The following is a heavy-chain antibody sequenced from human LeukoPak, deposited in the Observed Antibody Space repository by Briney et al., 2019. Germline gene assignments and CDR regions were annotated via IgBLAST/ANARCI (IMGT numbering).Heavy chain of an antibody. CDR1: GYSISSGYY. V-gene: IGHV4-38-2*02. D-gene: IGHD4-23*01. CDR3: ARQQGGGNSNFDY. CDR2: IYHSGST. J-gene: IGHJ4*02. Sequence: SETLSLTCTVSGYSISSGYYWGWIRQPPGKGLEWIGSIYHSGSTYYNPSLKSRVTISVDTSKNQFSLKLSSVTAADTAVYYCARQQGGGNSNFDYWGQGTLVTVSP.